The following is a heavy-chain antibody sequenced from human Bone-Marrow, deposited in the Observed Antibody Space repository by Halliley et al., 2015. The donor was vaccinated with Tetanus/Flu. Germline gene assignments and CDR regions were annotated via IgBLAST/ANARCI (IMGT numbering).Heavy chain of an antibody. Sequence: CAASGFSFSDVWMHWVRQAPGKGLEWVGRNKRKIDGGTTDYAASVKGRFTNSSDDSKNTLYLQINSLKSEDTAVYYCATGDCAGGSCPIFSFWGHGTMVTVSS. CDR2: NKRKIDGGTT. CDR3: ATGDCAGGSCPIFSF. CDR1: GFSFSDVW. D-gene: IGHD2-15*01. J-gene: IGHJ3*01. V-gene: IGHV3-15*01.